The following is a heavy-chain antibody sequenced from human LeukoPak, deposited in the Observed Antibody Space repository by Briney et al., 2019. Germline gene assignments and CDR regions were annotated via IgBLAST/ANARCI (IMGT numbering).Heavy chain of an antibody. Sequence: GGSLRLSCAASGFTFSSYGMHWVRQAPGKGLEWVAFIRYDGSNKYYADSVKGRFTISRDNSKNTLYLQMNSLRAEDTAVYYCAKVPATTVTTRSYYFDYWGQGTLVTVSS. CDR3: AKVPATTVTTRSYYFDY. D-gene: IGHD4-17*01. V-gene: IGHV3-30*02. J-gene: IGHJ4*02. CDR1: GFTFSSYG. CDR2: IRYDGSNK.